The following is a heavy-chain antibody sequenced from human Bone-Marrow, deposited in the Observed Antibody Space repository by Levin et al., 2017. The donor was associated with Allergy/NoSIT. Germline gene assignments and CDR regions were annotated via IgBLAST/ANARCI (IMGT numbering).Heavy chain of an antibody. CDR1: GLTFSDSA. CDR3: SRLSTREYTSSSFDY. Sequence: AGESLKISCAASGLTFSDSAMHWVRQASGKGLEWIGRIRGKTNNYATAYAESVKGRFIISRDDSKNTAYLEMNSLKIEDTAMYYCSRLSTREYTSSSFDYWGQGVLVTVSS. CDR2: IRGKTNNYAT. J-gene: IGHJ4*02. V-gene: IGHV3-73*01. D-gene: IGHD6-6*01.